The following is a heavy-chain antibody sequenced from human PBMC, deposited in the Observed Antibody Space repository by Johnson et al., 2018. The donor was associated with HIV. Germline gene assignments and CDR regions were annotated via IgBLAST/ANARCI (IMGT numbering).Heavy chain of an antibody. Sequence: VQLVESGGGLVQPGGSLRLSCAASGFTFSDHYMDWVRQAPGKGLEWVGRTRNKANSYTTEYAASVKGRFTISRDDSKNTLFLQMNSLKIEDTATYYCTTAGSSGSAHAFDIWGQGTRVTVSS. D-gene: IGHD3-22*01. CDR1: GFTFSDHY. V-gene: IGHV3-72*01. CDR2: TRNKANSYTT. CDR3: TTAGSSGSAHAFDI. J-gene: IGHJ3*02.